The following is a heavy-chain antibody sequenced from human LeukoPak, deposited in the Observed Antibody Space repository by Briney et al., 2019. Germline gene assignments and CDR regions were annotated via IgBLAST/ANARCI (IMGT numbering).Heavy chain of an antibody. CDR2: INPSGGST. V-gene: IGHV1-46*01. D-gene: IGHD3-10*01. CDR1: GYTFTGYY. J-gene: IGHJ4*02. Sequence: ASVKVSCKASGYTFTGYYMHWVRQAPGQGLEWMGIINPSGGSTSYAQKFQGRVTMTRDMSTSTVYMELSSLRSEDTAVYYCAREQYYYGSSQYYFDYWGQGTLVTVSS. CDR3: AREQYYYGSSQYYFDY.